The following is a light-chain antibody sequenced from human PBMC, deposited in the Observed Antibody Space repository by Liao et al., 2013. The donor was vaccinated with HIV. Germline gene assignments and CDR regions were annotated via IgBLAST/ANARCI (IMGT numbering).Light chain of an antibody. CDR3: QSADNSGTYV. CDR1: KLGDKY. Sequence: SYEVTQPPSVSVSPGQTATITCSGDKLGDKYACWFQQKPGQSPVMVIYQDIKRPSGIPERFSGSSSGTTVTLTIRGVQAEDEADYYCQSADNSGTYVFGTGTKVTVL. V-gene: IGLV3-25*03. CDR2: QDI. J-gene: IGLJ1*01.